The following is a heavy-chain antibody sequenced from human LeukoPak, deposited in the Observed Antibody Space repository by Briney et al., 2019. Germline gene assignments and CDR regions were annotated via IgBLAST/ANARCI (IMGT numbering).Heavy chain of an antibody. V-gene: IGHV3-7*03. J-gene: IGHJ4*02. CDR1: GFTFSSYW. Sequence: PGGSLRLSCAAPGFTFSSYWMSWVRQAPGKGLEWVANIKQDGSEKYYVDSVKGRFTISRDNAKNSLYLQMNSLRAEDTAVYYCAGGGATLDYWGQGTLVTVSS. CDR2: IKQDGSEK. CDR3: AGGGATLDY. D-gene: IGHD1-26*01.